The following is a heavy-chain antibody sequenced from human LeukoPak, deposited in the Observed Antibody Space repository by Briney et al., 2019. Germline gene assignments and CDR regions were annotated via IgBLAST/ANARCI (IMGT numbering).Heavy chain of an antibody. Sequence: SETLSLTCAVSGYSISSSNWWGWIRQPPGKGLEGIGYIYYSGSTYYNPSLKSRVTMSVDTSKNQFSLKLSSVTAVDTAVYYCARMRIQLDYYYYMDVWGKGTTVTVSS. CDR3: ARMRIQLDYYYYMDV. CDR1: GYSISSSNW. V-gene: IGHV4-28*01. CDR2: IYYSGST. D-gene: IGHD5-18*01. J-gene: IGHJ6*03.